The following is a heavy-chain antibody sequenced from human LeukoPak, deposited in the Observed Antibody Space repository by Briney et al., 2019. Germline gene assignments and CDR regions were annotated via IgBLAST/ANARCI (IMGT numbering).Heavy chain of an antibody. Sequence: GGSLRLSCAASGFTFSSYGMHWVRQAPGKGLEWVAFIRYDGSNKYYADSVKGRFTISRDNSKNTLYLQMNSLRAEDTAVYYCAIDLVNGTGWYWSYYYGMDVWGQGTTVTVSS. V-gene: IGHV3-30*02. CDR1: GFTFSSYG. CDR3: AIDLVNGTGWYWSYYYGMDV. J-gene: IGHJ6*02. D-gene: IGHD6-19*01. CDR2: IRYDGSNK.